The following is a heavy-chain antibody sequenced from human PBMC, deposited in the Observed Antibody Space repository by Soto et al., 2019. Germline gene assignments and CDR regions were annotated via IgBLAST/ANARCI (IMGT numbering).Heavy chain of an antibody. J-gene: IGHJ4*02. CDR2: ISYDGSNK. CDR3: ARDSFSSDWKGVIDY. V-gene: IGHV3-30-3*01. D-gene: IGHD6-19*01. CDR1: GFTFSSYA. Sequence: GGSLRLSCAASGFTFSSYAMHWVRQAPGKGLEWVAVISYDGSNKYYADSVKGRFTISRDNSKNTLYLQMNSLRAEDTAVYYCARDSFSSDWKGVIDYWGQGTLVTVSS.